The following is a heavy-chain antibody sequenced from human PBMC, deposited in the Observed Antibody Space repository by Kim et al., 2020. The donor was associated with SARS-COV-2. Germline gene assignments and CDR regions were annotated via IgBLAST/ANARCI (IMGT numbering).Heavy chain of an antibody. CDR3: AKDQIYGDGRYGVDV. Sequence: GGSLRLSCEGSGFTFSGFAMNWVRQAPGKGLEWVSVSSSDGSVTYYADSVKGRFTISRDNSKNTLYLQMNSLRAEDTAVYYCAKDQIYGDGRYGVDVWGQGTTVTVSS. V-gene: IGHV3-23*03. CDR1: GFTFSGFA. D-gene: IGHD4-17*01. J-gene: IGHJ6*02. CDR2: SSSDGSVT.